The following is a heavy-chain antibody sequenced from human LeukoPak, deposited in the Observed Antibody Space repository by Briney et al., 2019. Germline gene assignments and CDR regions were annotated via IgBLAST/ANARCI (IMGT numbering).Heavy chain of an antibody. V-gene: IGHV3-74*01. CDR3: ARIGGSGSYSGHYFDH. CDR1: GFTFSTYW. J-gene: IGHJ4*02. CDR2: ISTDGSVT. Sequence: PGGSLRLSCAASGFTFSTYWMHWVRRAPGKGLVWVSGISTDGSVTSYADSVKGRFTISRDNAKNTMYLQKNSLRAEDTAVYYCARIGGSGSYSGHYFDHWGQGTLVTVSS. D-gene: IGHD3-10*01.